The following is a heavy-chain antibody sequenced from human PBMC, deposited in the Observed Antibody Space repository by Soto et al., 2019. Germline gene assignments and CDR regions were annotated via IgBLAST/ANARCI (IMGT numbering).Heavy chain of an antibody. CDR3: AREESGDSGYEFPQYYYGMDV. CDR2: IIPIFGTA. V-gene: IGHV1-69*12. CDR1: GGTFSSYA. J-gene: IGHJ6*02. Sequence: QVQLVQSGAEVKKPGSSVKVSCKASGGTFSSYAISWVRQAPGQGLEWMGGIIPIFGTANYAQKFQGRVTFTADESTSTGYMELGSLRSEDTAVYYCAREESGDSGYEFPQYYYGMDVWDQGTTVTVSS. D-gene: IGHD5-12*01.